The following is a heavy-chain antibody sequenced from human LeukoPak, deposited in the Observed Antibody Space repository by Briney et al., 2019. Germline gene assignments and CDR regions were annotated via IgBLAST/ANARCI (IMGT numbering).Heavy chain of an antibody. V-gene: IGHV3-23*01. D-gene: IGHD3-10*01. Sequence: TGGSLRLSCAASGFTFTSCAVTWVRQAPGKGLEWVSAISGSGGGTFYADSVKGRFTVSRDNSKNTLYLQINRLRAEDTAVYYCAKGPYASAWFGEYWGQGTLVTVSS. J-gene: IGHJ4*02. CDR1: GFTFTSCA. CDR2: ISGSGGGT. CDR3: AKGPYASAWFGEY.